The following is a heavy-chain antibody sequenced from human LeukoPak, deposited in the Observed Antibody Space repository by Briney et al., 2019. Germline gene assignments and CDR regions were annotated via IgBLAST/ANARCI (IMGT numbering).Heavy chain of an antibody. Sequence: GGSLRLPCVASGFRFKNYWMAWIRHAPGRGLEWVANINEDGNEKYYLDSVRGRFIISRDNARNSLFLQMNSLRGEDTGVYYCVRELVVGPAEYFQSWGQGTLVAVSS. CDR2: INEDGNEK. CDR3: VRELVVGPAEYFQS. J-gene: IGHJ1*01. V-gene: IGHV3-7*01. CDR1: GFRFKNYW. D-gene: IGHD1-26*01.